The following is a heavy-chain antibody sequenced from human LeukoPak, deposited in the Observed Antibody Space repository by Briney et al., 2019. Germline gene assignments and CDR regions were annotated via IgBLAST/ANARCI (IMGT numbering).Heavy chain of an antibody. CDR3: ARRSTRFFDY. CDR1: VGSISSSSYY. Sequence: SETLSLTCTVSVGSISSSSYYWGWIRQPPGKGLEWIGSIYYSGSTYSNPSLKSRVPIPVDTSKNQFSLKLSSVTAADTAVYYCARRSTRFFDYWGQGTLVTVSS. V-gene: IGHV4-39*01. D-gene: IGHD1-26*01. J-gene: IGHJ4*02. CDR2: IYYSGST.